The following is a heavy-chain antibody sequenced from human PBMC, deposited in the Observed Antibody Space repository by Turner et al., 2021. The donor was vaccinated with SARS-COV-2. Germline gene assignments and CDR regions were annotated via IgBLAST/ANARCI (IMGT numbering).Heavy chain of an antibody. CDR3: VKGGSGWSMEFDY. J-gene: IGHJ4*01. CDR2: MSYYGSNK. CDR1: GFTFSNYG. V-gene: IGHV3-30*18. Sequence: QVQLVESGGGVVQPGRSLRLSCAASGFTFSNYGMFWVRQAPGKGLEWVARMSYYGSNKHYADSVKGRFTISRDNSKNTLFLQMYSLRAEDTAVYYCVKGGSGWSMEFDYWGHGTLVTVSS. D-gene: IGHD6-19*01.